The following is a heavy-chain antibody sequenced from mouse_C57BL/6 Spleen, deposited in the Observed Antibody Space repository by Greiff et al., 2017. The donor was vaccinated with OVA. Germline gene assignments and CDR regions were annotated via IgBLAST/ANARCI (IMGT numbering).Heavy chain of an antibody. D-gene: IGHD2-4*01. CDR1: GFTFSSYA. CDR3: TRDSYYDYEGYAMGY. J-gene: IGHJ4*01. V-gene: IGHV5-9-1*02. CDR2: ISSGGAYI. Sequence: EVHLVESGEGLVKPGGSLKLSCAASGFTFSSYAMSWVRQTPEKRLEWVAYISSGGAYIYYADTVKGRFTISRDTARNALYLQMSSLKSEDTVMYDGTRDSYYDYEGYAMGYWGQGTSVTVSS.